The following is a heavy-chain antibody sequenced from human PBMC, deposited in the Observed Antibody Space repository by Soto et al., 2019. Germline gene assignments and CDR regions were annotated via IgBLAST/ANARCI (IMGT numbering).Heavy chain of an antibody. J-gene: IGHJ4*02. CDR1: GGSFSGYY. V-gene: IGHV4-34*01. Sequence: PSETLSLTCAVYGGSFSGYYWSWIRQPPGKGLEWIGEINHSGSTNYNPSLKSRVTISVDTSKNQFSLKLSSVTAADTAVYYCARGRPFDYDILTGYSDPRYFDYWGQGTLVTVSS. D-gene: IGHD3-9*01. CDR2: INHSGST. CDR3: ARGRPFDYDILTGYSDPRYFDY.